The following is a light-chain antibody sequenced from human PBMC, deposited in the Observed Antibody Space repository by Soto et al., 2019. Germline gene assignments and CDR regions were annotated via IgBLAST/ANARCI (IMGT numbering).Light chain of an antibody. J-gene: IGKJ4*01. CDR3: QQFNSYPFLT. CDR2: DAS. CDR1: QGISSA. V-gene: IGKV1-13*02. Sequence: AIQLTQSPSSLSASVGDRVTITCRASQGISSALAWYQQKPGKAPKLLIYDASSLESGVPSRFSGSGSGTDFTLTISSLQPEDFATYYGQQFNSYPFLTFGGGTKVEIK.